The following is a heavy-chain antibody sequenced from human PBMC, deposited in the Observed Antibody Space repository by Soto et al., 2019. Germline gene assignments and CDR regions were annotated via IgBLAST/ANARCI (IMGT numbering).Heavy chain of an antibody. CDR2: ISSSGSTI. D-gene: IGHD3-3*01. Sequence: GGSLRLSCAASGFTFSDYYMSWIRQAPVKGLEWVSYISSSGSTIYYADSVKGRFTISRDNAKNSLYLQMNSLRAEDTAVYYCARDHSGFWSGYYNWFDPWGQGTLVTVSS. J-gene: IGHJ5*02. CDR1: GFTFSDYY. CDR3: ARDHSGFWSGYYNWFDP. V-gene: IGHV3-11*01.